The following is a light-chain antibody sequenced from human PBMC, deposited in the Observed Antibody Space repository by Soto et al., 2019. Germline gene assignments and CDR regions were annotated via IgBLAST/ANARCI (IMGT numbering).Light chain of an antibody. V-gene: IGKV1-9*01. J-gene: IGKJ5*01. CDR2: AAS. CDR1: QGISSY. Sequence: DIQLTQSPSFLSASVGDRVTITCRASQGISSYLAWYQQKPGKAPKLLIYAASTLQSGVPSRFSGSGSGTEFSLTISSLQPEDFATDDCQQLNSYPITFGQGTRLEIK. CDR3: QQLNSYPIT.